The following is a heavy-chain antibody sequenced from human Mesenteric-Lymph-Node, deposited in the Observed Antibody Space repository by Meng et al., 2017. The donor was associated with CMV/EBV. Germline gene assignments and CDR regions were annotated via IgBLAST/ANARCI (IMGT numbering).Heavy chain of an antibody. CDR1: GFTFSNAW. V-gene: IGHV3-15*01. CDR3: AREGYYDSSGYYPGY. Sequence: GESLKISCAASGFTFSNAWMSWVRQAPGKGLEWVGRIKSKSDGGTTDYAAPVKGRFTISRDNSKNTLYLQMNSLRAEDTAVYYCAREGYYDSSGYYPGYWGQGTLVTVSS. J-gene: IGHJ4*02. D-gene: IGHD3-22*01. CDR2: IKSKSDGGTT.